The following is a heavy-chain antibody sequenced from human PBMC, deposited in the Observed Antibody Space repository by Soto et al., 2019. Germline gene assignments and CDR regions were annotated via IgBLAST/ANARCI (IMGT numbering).Heavy chain of an antibody. J-gene: IGHJ6*03. D-gene: IGHD2-2*01. V-gene: IGHV4-31*03. Sequence: TLSLTCTVSGGSISSGGYYWSWIRQHPGKGLEWIGYIYYSGSTNYNPSLKSRVTISVDTSKNQFSLKLSSVTAADTAVYYCARTPYCSSTSCPRSGFMDVWGKGTTVTVSS. CDR2: IYYSGST. CDR3: ARTPYCSSTSCPRSGFMDV. CDR1: GGSISSGGYY.